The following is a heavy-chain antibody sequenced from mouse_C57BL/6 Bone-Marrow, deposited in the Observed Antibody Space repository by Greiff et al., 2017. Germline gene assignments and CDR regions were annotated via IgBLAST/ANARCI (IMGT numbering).Heavy chain of an antibody. D-gene: IGHD1-1*01. J-gene: IGHJ1*03. Sequence: VQLQQPGAELVKPGASVKMSCKASGYTFTSYWITWVKQRPGQGLEWIGDIYPGSGSTNYNEKFKSKATLTVDTSSSTAYMQLSSLTSEDAAVYYCARGYCGSLWYFDVWGTGTTVTVSS. CDR2: IYPGSGST. V-gene: IGHV1-55*01. CDR3: ARGYCGSLWYFDV. CDR1: GYTFTSYW.